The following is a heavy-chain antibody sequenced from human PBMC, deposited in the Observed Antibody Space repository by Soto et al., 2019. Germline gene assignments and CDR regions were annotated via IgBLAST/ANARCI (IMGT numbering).Heavy chain of an antibody. V-gene: IGHV4-59*01. CDR2: IYYSGST. CDR1: GGSISSYY. Sequence: SETLSLTCTVSGGSISSYYWSWIRQPPGKGLERIGYIYYSGSTNYNPSLKSRVTISVDTSKNQFSLKLSSVTAADTAVFYCARDTTTMVRGVIIHDWFDPWGQGTLVTVSS. J-gene: IGHJ5*02. D-gene: IGHD3-10*01. CDR3: ARDTTTMVRGVIIHDWFDP.